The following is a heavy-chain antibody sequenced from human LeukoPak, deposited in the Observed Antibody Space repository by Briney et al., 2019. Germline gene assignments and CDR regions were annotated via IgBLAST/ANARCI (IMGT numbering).Heavy chain of an antibody. CDR3: ARIDYGDPGYFDY. Sequence: GGSLRLSCAASGFTFSSYGMHWVRQAPGKGLEWVAVIWYDGSNKYYADSVKGRFTISRDNSKNTLYLQMDSLRAEDTAVYYCARIDYGDPGYFDYWGQGTLVTVSS. CDR1: GFTFSSYG. D-gene: IGHD4-17*01. V-gene: IGHV3-33*01. CDR2: IWYDGSNK. J-gene: IGHJ4*02.